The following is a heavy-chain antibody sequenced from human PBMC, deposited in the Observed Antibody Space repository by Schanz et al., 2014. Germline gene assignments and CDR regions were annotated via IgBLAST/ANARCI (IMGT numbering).Heavy chain of an antibody. CDR2: INGYNGHT. CDR1: GYTFSSYG. D-gene: IGHD3-10*01. J-gene: IGHJ6*02. CDR3: ARAKRFGDMDV. V-gene: IGHV1-18*01. Sequence: VQLVQSGAEVKRPGASVRVSCKASGYTFSSYGITWVRQAPGQGLEWMGWINGYNGHTLYAQKFQGRVTMTTDTSTSTSYMELTSLRFDDTAVYYCARAKRFGDMDVWGQGTTVTVSS.